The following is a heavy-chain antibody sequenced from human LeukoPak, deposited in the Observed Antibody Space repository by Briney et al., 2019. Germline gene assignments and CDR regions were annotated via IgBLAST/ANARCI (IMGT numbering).Heavy chain of an antibody. CDR3: ARDRGEYSYGFY. V-gene: IGHV3-21*01. D-gene: IGHD5-18*01. CDR1: GFTFSSYS. J-gene: IGHJ4*02. CDR2: ISSSSSYI. Sequence: GGSLRLSCAASGFTFSSYSMNWVRQAPGKGLEWVSSISSSSSYIYYADSVKGRFTISRDNAKNSLYLQMNSLRAEDTAVYYCARDRGEYSYGFYWGQGTLVTVSS.